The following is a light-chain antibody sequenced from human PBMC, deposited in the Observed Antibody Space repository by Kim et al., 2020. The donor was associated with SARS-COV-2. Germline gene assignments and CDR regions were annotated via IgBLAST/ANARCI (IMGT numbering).Light chain of an antibody. Sequence: SYELTQPPSVSVSPGQTARITCSGDALPKQYAYWYQQKPGQAPVLVIYKDSERPSGIPERFSGPSSGTTVTLTISGVQAEDEDDYYCQSADSSGTWVFGGGTQLTVL. CDR3: QSADSSGTWV. CDR1: ALPKQY. CDR2: KDS. V-gene: IGLV3-25*03. J-gene: IGLJ3*02.